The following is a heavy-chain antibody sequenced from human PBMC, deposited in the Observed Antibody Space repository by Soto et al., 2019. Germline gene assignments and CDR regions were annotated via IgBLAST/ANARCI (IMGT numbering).Heavy chain of an antibody. D-gene: IGHD4-4*01. CDR2: SSSSSTYI. CDR1: GFTFSSYS. J-gene: IGHJ6*02. CDR3: ARVYYSNLPYYFYYMDV. Sequence: GGSLRLYCAASGFTFSSYSMNWVRQAPGKGLEWVSSSSSSSTYIYYADSVKGRFTISRDNAKNSLYLQMNSLRAEDTAVYFCARVYYSNLPYYFYYMDVWGQGTTVTVSS. V-gene: IGHV3-21*01.